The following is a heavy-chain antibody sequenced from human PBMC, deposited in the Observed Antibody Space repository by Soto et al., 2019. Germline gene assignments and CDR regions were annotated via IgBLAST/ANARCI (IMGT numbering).Heavy chain of an antibody. Sequence: GESLKISCKGSGYSFTSYWIGWVRQIPGQVLEWMGIIYPGDSDTRYSPSFPGQLTISADKSISTAYLPWRRLRAWDHDMYHSVSYHYESRGYYRDWYGMDVWAQGTRVRVSS. V-gene: IGHV5-51*01. D-gene: IGHD3-22*01. CDR1: GYSFTSYW. CDR3: VSYHYESRGYYRDWYGMDV. J-gene: IGHJ6*02. CDR2: IYPGDSDT.